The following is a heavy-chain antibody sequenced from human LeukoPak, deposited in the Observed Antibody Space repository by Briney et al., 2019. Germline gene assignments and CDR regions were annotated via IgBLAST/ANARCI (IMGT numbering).Heavy chain of an antibody. V-gene: IGHV4-61*02. CDR2: IYTSGST. D-gene: IGHD6-19*01. CDR3: AAPDPGIAVAGALDY. Sequence: SQTLSLTCTVSGGSISSGSYYWSWIRQPAGKGLEWIGRIYTSGSTNYNPSLKSRVTISVDTSKNQFSLKLSSVTAADTAVYYCAAPDPGIAVAGALDYWGQGTLVTVSS. J-gene: IGHJ4*02. CDR1: GGSISSGSYY.